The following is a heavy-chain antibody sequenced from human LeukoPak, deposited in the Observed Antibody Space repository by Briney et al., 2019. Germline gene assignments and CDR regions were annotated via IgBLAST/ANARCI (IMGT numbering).Heavy chain of an antibody. CDR2: ISYDGSNK. J-gene: IGHJ4*02. D-gene: IGHD2-2*02. Sequence: PGRSLRLSCAASGFTFSSYAMHWVRQAPGKGPEWVAVISYDGSNKYYADSVKGRFTISRDNSKNTLYLQMNSLRAEDTAVYYCARERAKYHFDYWGQGTLVTVSS. CDR1: GFTFSSYA. V-gene: IGHV3-30*01. CDR3: ARERAKYHFDY.